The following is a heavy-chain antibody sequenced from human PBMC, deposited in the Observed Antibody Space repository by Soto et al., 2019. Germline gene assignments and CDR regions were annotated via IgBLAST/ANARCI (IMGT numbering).Heavy chain of an antibody. J-gene: IGHJ4*02. Sequence: TSETLSLSCSVSGGSISSSSYYWGWIRQPAGKGPEWIGAIYYNGNTYYNPSLKSRVTMSVDTSKNQFSLKLSSATAADTAMYYCARQTGVFGHYFDYWGQGTLVTVSS. CDR1: GGSISSSSYY. D-gene: IGHD3-16*01. V-gene: IGHV4-39*01. CDR2: IYYNGNT. CDR3: ARQTGVFGHYFDY.